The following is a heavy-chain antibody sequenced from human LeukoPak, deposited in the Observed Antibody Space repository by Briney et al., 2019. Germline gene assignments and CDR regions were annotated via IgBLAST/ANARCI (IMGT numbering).Heavy chain of an antibody. J-gene: IGHJ4*02. D-gene: IGHD6-19*01. CDR3: ARGGSDWSECLY. CDR1: GFTFSNYW. V-gene: IGHV3-7*01. Sequence: PGGSLRLSCAASGFTFSNYWMSWVRQAPGKGLEWVANINQDGSARFYVDSVKGRFTISRDNTKNSLYLQMDSLRVEDTAVYYCARGGSDWSECLYWGQGALVTVSS. CDR2: INQDGSAR.